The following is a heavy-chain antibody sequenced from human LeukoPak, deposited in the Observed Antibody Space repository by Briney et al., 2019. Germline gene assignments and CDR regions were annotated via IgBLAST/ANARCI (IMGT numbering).Heavy chain of an antibody. V-gene: IGHV3-15*01. CDR1: GFTFSTYS. D-gene: IGHD6-13*01. CDR2: IKSKTDGGTT. Sequence: SGGSLRLSCAASGFTFSTYSMNWVRQAPGKGLEWVGRIKSKTDGGTTDYAAPVKGRFTISRDDSKNTLYLQMNSLKTEDTAVYYCTTLNSSSWYYYYYMDVWGKGTTVTVSS. J-gene: IGHJ6*03. CDR3: TTLNSSSWYYYYYMDV.